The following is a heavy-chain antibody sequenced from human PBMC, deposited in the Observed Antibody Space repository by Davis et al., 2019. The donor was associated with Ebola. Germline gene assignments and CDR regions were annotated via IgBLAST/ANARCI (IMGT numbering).Heavy chain of an antibody. V-gene: IGHV3-30*18. CDR2: ISYDGSNK. Sequence: GGSLRLSCAASGFTVSSNYMSWVRQAPGKGLEWVAVISYDGSNKYYADSVKGRFTISRDNSKNTLYLQMNSLRAEDTAVYYCAKDFYDSSGRFFDYWGQGTLVTVSS. CDR1: GFTVSSNY. J-gene: IGHJ4*02. D-gene: IGHD3-22*01. CDR3: AKDFYDSSGRFFDY.